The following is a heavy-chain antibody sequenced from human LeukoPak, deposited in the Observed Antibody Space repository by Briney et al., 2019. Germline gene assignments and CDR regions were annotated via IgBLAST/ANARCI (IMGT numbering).Heavy chain of an antibody. J-gene: IGHJ6*02. CDR3: ARGEVNYGDYIDYYYYYGMDV. CDR1: GFTFSSYG. V-gene: IGHV3-33*01. Sequence: GRSLRLSCAASGFTFSSYGMPWVRQAPGKGLEWVAVIWYDGSNKYYADSVKGRFTISRDNSKNTLYLQMNSLRAEDTAVYYCARGEVNYGDYIDYYYYYGMDVWGQGTTVTVSS. CDR2: IWYDGSNK. D-gene: IGHD4-17*01.